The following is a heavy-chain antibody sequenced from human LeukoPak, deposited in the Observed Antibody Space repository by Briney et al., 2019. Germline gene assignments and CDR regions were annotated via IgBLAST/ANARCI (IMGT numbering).Heavy chain of an antibody. J-gene: IGHJ4*02. Sequence: GGSLRLSCAASGFTFSSYGMHWVRQAPGKGLEWVAVIWYDGSNKYYADSVKGRFTISRDNSKNTLYLQMYSLRAEDTAVYYCARSKEYYYDSSGYPDYWGQGTLVTVSS. CDR3: ARSKEYYYDSSGYPDY. CDR2: IWYDGSNK. D-gene: IGHD3-22*01. CDR1: GFTFSSYG. V-gene: IGHV3-33*01.